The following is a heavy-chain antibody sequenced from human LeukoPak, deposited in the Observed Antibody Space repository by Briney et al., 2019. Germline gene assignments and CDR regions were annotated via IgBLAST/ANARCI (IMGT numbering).Heavy chain of an antibody. CDR1: GDSLSNFY. Sequence: SETLSLTCTVSGDSLSNFYWNWIRQSPGKGLEWIGNIHYSGSSVYNPSLKSRGTISTDTSRRQFFLKLSSVTAADTAVYFCALAPNSNWFDFWGPGTLVTVSS. J-gene: IGHJ5*01. CDR2: IHYSGSS. D-gene: IGHD2-8*01. CDR3: ALAPNSNWFDF. V-gene: IGHV4-59*08.